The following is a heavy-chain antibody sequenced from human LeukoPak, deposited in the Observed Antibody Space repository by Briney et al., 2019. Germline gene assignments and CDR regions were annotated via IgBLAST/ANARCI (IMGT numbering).Heavy chain of an antibody. V-gene: IGHV3-74*03. CDR1: GFPFSSYW. Sequence: GGSLRLSCEPSGFPFSSYWMLWVRQAPGKGLVWVSRISGDGTIKTYADFVRGRFTISRDNTKNILYLQMNSLKVEDTAIYFCSRSQFGYWGQGVLVTVSS. CDR3: SRSQFGY. CDR2: ISGDGTIK. D-gene: IGHD3-22*01. J-gene: IGHJ4*02.